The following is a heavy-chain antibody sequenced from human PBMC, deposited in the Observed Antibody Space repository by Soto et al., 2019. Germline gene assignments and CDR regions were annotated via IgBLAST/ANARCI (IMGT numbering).Heavy chain of an antibody. D-gene: IGHD1-26*01. J-gene: IGHJ3*02. Sequence: VASVMVSCKATGGTFSSYAISWVRQAPGQGLEWMGGIIPIFGTANYAQKFQGRVTITADESTSTAYMELSSLRSEDTAVYYCARTGFGGSYYDDAFDIWGQGTMVTVSS. V-gene: IGHV1-69*13. CDR3: ARTGFGGSYYDDAFDI. CDR2: IIPIFGTA. CDR1: GGTFSSYA.